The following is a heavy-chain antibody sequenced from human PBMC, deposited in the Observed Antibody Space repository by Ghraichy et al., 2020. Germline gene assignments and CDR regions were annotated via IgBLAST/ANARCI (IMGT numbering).Heavy chain of an antibody. Sequence: ASVKVSCKVSGYTLTELSIHWVRQAPGKGLEWMGGFDPEDGETIYAQKFQGRVTMTEDTSTDTAYMELSSLRSEDTAVYYCATPSMRINYYGMDVWGQGTTVTVSS. D-gene: IGHD2-8*01. CDR2: FDPEDGET. CDR1: GYTLTELS. CDR3: ATPSMRINYYGMDV. J-gene: IGHJ6*02. V-gene: IGHV1-24*01.